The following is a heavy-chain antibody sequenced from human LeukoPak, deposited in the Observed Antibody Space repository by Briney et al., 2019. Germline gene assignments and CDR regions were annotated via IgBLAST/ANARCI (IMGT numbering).Heavy chain of an antibody. CDR2: IWYDGSNK. Sequence: GGSLRLSCAASGFTFSSYGMHWVRQAPGKGLEWVAVIWYDGSNKYYADSVKGRFTISRDNSKNTLYLQMNSLRAEDTAVYYCARGVGSYGYWRDGHYGMDVWGQGTTVTVSS. CDR1: GFTFSSYG. D-gene: IGHD5-18*01. V-gene: IGHV3-33*01. CDR3: ARGVGSYGYWRDGHYGMDV. J-gene: IGHJ6*02.